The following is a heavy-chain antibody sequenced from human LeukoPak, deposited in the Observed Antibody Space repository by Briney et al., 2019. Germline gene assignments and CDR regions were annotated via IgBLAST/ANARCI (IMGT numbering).Heavy chain of an antibody. CDR1: GGTFSSYA. CDR3: AKDLRIYCSGGSCYFGY. Sequence: AASVKVSCKASGGTFSSYAISWVRQAPGQGLEWMGGIIPIFGTANYAQKFQGRVTITTDESTSTAYMELSSLRSEDTAVYYCAKDLRIYCSGGSCYFGYWGQGTLVTVSS. D-gene: IGHD2-15*01. V-gene: IGHV1-69*05. J-gene: IGHJ4*02. CDR2: IIPIFGTA.